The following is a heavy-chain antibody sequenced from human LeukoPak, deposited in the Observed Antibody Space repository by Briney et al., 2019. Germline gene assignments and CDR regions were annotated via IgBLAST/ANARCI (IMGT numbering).Heavy chain of an antibody. J-gene: IGHJ6*03. Sequence: GASVKVSCKASGGTFSSYAISWVRQAPGQGLEWMGWINPNSGGTNYAQKFQGRVTMTRDTSISTAYMELSRLRSDDTAVYYCARDLHRVVVRGVPHYYYYMDVWGKGTTVTISS. CDR2: INPNSGGT. CDR3: ARDLHRVVVRGVPHYYYYMDV. CDR1: GGTFSSYA. D-gene: IGHD3-10*01. V-gene: IGHV1-2*02.